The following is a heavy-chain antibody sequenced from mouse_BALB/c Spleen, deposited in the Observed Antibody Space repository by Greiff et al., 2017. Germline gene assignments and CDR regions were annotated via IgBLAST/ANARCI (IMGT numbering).Heavy chain of an antibody. CDR3: ARYYGSSGFAY. CDR2: INPYNDGT. V-gene: IGHV1-14*01. D-gene: IGHD1-1*01. CDR1: GYTFTSYV. J-gene: IGHJ3*01. Sequence: VQLQQSGPELVKPGASVKMSCKASGYTFTSYVMHWVKQKPGQGLEWIGYINPYNDGTKYNEKFKGKATLTSDKSSSTAYMELSSLTSEDSAVYYCARYYGSSGFAYWGQGTLVTVSA.